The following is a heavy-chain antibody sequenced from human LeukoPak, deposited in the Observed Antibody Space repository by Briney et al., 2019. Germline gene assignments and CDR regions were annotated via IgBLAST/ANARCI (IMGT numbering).Heavy chain of an antibody. CDR1: GFTVSSNY. V-gene: IGHV3-53*01. D-gene: IGHD3-3*01. J-gene: IGHJ4*02. CDR3: ARDSMEWNYFDY. CDR2: IYSGGST. Sequence: GGSLRLSCAASGFTVSSNYMSWVRQAPGKGLAGVSVIYSGGSTYYADSVKGRFTISRDNSKNTLYLQMNSLRAEDTGVYYCARDSMEWNYFDYWGQGTLVTVSS.